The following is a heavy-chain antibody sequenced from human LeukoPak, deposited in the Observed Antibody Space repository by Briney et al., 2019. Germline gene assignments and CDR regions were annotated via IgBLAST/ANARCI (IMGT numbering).Heavy chain of an antibody. J-gene: IGHJ5*02. CDR2: IYPGDSDT. CDR1: GYSFTSYW. D-gene: IGHD2-2*01. CDR3: ARHGDCSSTSCLKAGFDP. Sequence: GESLKISCKGSGYSFTSYWIGWVRQMPGKGLEWMGIIYPGDSDTRYSPSFQGHVTISADKSISTAYLQWSSPKASDTAMYYCARHGDCSSTSCLKAGFDPWGQGTLVTVSS. V-gene: IGHV5-51*01.